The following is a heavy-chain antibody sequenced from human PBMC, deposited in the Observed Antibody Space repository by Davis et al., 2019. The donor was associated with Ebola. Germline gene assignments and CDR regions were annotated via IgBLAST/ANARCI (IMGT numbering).Heavy chain of an antibody. V-gene: IGHV1-18*01. Sequence: ASVKVSCKASGYTFTNYGINWVRQAPGQGLEWMGWISASNGNTNYAQILQGRVTMTTDTSTGTAYMELRSLRSDDTAVYFCARTSIVGTTTTASDIWGQGTKVTVSS. J-gene: IGHJ3*02. CDR1: GYTFTNYG. CDR3: ARTSIVGTTTTASDI. CDR2: ISASNGNT. D-gene: IGHD1-26*01.